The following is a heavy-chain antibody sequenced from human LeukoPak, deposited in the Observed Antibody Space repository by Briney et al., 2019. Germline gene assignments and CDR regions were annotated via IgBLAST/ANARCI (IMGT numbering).Heavy chain of an antibody. D-gene: IGHD6-19*01. J-gene: IGHJ4*02. V-gene: IGHV4-59*01. CDR2: IYYSGST. Sequence: SETLSLTCTVSGGSISSYYWSWIRQPPGKGLEWIGYIYYSGSTNYNPSLKSRVTISVDTSKNQFSLKLSSVTAADTAVYYCARVGQWLATVFDYWGQGTLVTVSS. CDR1: GGSISSYY. CDR3: ARVGQWLATVFDY.